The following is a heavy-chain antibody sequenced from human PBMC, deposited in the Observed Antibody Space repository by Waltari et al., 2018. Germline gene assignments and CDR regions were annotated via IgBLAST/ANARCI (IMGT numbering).Heavy chain of an antibody. CDR1: GFRFSSSW. V-gene: IGHV3-7*01. D-gene: IGHD1-1*01. J-gene: IGHJ4*02. Sequence: EVQLVESGGGLVQPGGSLRLSCTVSGFRFSSSWMSWVRQAPGKGLEWVANIKQDGSEKYYVDSVKGRFTISRDNAKNSLYLQMNSLRAEDTAVYFCARDGYNYVIDQWGQGTLVSVSS. CDR3: ARDGYNYVIDQ. CDR2: IKQDGSEK.